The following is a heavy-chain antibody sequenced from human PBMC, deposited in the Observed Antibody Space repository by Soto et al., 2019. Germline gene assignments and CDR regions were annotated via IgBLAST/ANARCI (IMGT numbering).Heavy chain of an antibody. CDR3: ARDGGRHSGGIDY. CDR2: IIPIFGTA. CDR1: GGTFSSYS. Sequence: QVQLVQSGAEVKKPGSSVKVSCKASGGTFSSYSINWVRQAPGQGLEWMGEIIPIFGTANYAQKFQGRVTITADESTSPALMELSSLRSEGTAVYYCARDGGRHSGGIDYWGQGTLVTVSS. J-gene: IGHJ4*02. D-gene: IGHD1-26*01. V-gene: IGHV1-69*01.